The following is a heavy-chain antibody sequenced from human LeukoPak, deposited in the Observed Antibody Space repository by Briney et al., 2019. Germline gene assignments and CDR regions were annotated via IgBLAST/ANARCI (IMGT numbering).Heavy chain of an antibody. D-gene: IGHD4-17*01. CDR2: IKQDGSEK. CDR1: GFTFSNYW. V-gene: IGHV3-7*01. J-gene: IGHJ6*04. CDR3: ASLNTVTTGDV. Sequence: GGSLRLSCAASGFTFSNYWMSWVRQAPGKGLEWVANIKQDGSEKYYVGSVKGRFTISRDNAKNSLYLQMNSLRAEDTAVYYCASLNTVTTGDVWGKGTTVTVSS.